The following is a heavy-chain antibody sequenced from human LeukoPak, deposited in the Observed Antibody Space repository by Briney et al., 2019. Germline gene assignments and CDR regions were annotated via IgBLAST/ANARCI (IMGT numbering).Heavy chain of an antibody. D-gene: IGHD6-13*01. Sequence: GSLRLSCAASGFTFNTYWMSLVRPGSGKGVEWVANIKQDGSEKYYMDSVKGRLTISRDNAKNSLYLQMSSLRAEDTAVYYCARVAAAVPDQWGQGTLVTVSS. CDR2: IKQDGSEK. CDR3: ARVAAAVPDQ. J-gene: IGHJ5*02. V-gene: IGHV3-7*04. CDR1: GFTFNTYW.